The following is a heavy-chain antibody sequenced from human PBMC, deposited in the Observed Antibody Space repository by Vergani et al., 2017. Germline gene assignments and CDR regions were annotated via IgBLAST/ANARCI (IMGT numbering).Heavy chain of an antibody. CDR2: ISAYNGNT. CDR3: ARDLVVPAALGYYGMDV. Sequence: QVQLVQSGAEVKTPGASVKVSCKASGYTFTSYGISWVRQAPGQGLEWMGWISAYNGNTNYAQKLQGRVTMTTDTSTSTAYMELRSLRSDDTAVYYCARDLVVPAALGYYGMDVWGQGTTVTVSS. CDR1: GYTFTSYG. D-gene: IGHD2-2*01. J-gene: IGHJ6*02. V-gene: IGHV1-18*01.